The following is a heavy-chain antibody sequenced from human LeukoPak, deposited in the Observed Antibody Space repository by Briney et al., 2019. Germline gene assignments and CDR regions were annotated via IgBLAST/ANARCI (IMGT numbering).Heavy chain of an antibody. Sequence: SETLSLTCTVSGGSTSSYYWSWIRQPPGKGLEWIGYIHTSGSTNYNPSLKSRVTISVDTSKNQFSLKLSSVTAADTAVYYCARGSSRGQPLRYWGQGTLVTVSS. D-gene: IGHD3-10*01. CDR3: ARGSSRGQPLRY. J-gene: IGHJ4*02. CDR2: IHTSGST. CDR1: GGSTSSYY. V-gene: IGHV4-4*09.